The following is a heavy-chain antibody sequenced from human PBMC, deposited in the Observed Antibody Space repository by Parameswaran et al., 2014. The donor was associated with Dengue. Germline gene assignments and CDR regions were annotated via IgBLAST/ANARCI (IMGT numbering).Heavy chain of an antibody. J-gene: IGHJ6*02. CDR2: INPSGGST. V-gene: IGHV1-46*03. Sequence: WVRQAPGQGLEWMGIINPSGGSTSYAQKFQGRVTMTRDTSTSTVYMELSNLRSEDTAVYYCARAPYSSSWYGSYYYGMDVWGQGTTVTVSS. CDR3: ARAPYSSSWYGSYYYGMDV. D-gene: IGHD6-13*01.